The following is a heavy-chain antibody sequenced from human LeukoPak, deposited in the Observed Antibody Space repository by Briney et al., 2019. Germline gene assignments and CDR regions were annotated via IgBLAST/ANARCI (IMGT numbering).Heavy chain of an antibody. Sequence: GGSLTLSCAASGFTSTRHSMNWVRQAPGKGLEWVSFIGIWNSPIHYADSVRGRFTISRDNAKNSIYLQMNSLRVEDTAVYYCARDRGNSIVGADFDSWGQGTLVTVSS. D-gene: IGHD1-26*01. J-gene: IGHJ4*02. CDR3: ARDRGNSIVGADFDS. CDR2: IGIWNSPI. V-gene: IGHV3-48*01. CDR1: GFTSTRHS.